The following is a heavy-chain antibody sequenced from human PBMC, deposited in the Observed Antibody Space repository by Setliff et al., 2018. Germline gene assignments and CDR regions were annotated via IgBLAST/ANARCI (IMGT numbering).Heavy chain of an antibody. CDR1: GFTFSDAW. CDR2: IKSKADGGTA. Sequence: GGSLRLSCAASGFTFSDAWMNWVRQAPGKGLEWVGRIKSKADGGTADFAAPVKGRFTISRDDSKNTMSLQMNSLKTVDTAVYFCATRLGDFWGQGTLVTVSS. CDR3: ATRLGDF. J-gene: IGHJ4*02. V-gene: IGHV3-15*01.